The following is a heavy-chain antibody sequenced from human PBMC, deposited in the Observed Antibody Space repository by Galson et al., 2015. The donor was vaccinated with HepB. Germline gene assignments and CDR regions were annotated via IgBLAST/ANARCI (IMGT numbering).Heavy chain of an antibody. J-gene: IGHJ3*02. CDR2: ISSSSSTI. V-gene: IGHV3-48*01. Sequence: SLRLSCAASGFTFSSYSMNWVRQAPGKGLERVSYISSSSSTIYYADSVKGRFTISRDNAKNSLYLQMNSLRAEDTAVYYCARATIVVVPVDAFDIWGQGTVVTVSS. D-gene: IGHD2-2*01. CDR3: ARATIVVVPVDAFDI. CDR1: GFTFSSYS.